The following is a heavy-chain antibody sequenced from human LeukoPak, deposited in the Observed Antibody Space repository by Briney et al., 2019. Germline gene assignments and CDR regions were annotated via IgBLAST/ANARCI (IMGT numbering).Heavy chain of an antibody. V-gene: IGHV3-30*19. J-gene: IGHJ4*02. CDR1: GFTFSSYG. CDR3: ARGAQNTAMAEGLDY. D-gene: IGHD5-18*01. CDR2: ISYDGSNK. Sequence: GGSLRLSCAASGFTFSSYGMHWVRQAPGKGLEWVAVISYDGSNKYYADSVKGRFTISRDNSKNTLYLQMNSLRAEDTAVYYCARGAQNTAMAEGLDYWGQGTLVTVSS.